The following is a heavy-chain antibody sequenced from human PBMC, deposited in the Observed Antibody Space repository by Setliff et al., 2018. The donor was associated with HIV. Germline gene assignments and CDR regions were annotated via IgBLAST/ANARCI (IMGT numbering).Heavy chain of an antibody. D-gene: IGHD3-22*01. V-gene: IGHV4-34*01. J-gene: IGHJ5*02. CDR1: GTSFSDYY. CDR3: ARATSPRPMIRGGWFDP. CDR2: VNHSGTT. Sequence: PSETLSLTCAVYGTSFSDYYGTWIRQPPGKGLEWIGEVNHSGTTNYNTSLKSRVTISVDTSKNQFSLKLRSVTVADTATYYCARATSPRPMIRGGWFDPWGQGILVTVSS.